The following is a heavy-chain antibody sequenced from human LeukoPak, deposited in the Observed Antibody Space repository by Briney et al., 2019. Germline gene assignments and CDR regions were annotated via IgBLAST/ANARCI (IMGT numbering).Heavy chain of an antibody. D-gene: IGHD6-13*01. Sequence: ASVKVSCKASGYTFTGYYMHWVRQAPGQGLEWMGWINPNSGGTNYAQKFQGRVTMTRDTSISTAYMELSRLRSDDTAEYYCARVLSIGSWYPGYWGQGTLVTVSS. V-gene: IGHV1-2*02. CDR2: INPNSGGT. CDR1: GYTFTGYY. J-gene: IGHJ4*02. CDR3: ARVLSIGSWYPGY.